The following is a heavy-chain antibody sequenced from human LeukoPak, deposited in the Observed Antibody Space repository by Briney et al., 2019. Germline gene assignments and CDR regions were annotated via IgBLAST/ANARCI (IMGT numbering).Heavy chain of an antibody. CDR3: AKQLGYCSDGSCYFPY. CDR2: IRGSGDST. Sequence: GGSLRLSCDASGFTFSNYAMSWVRQAPGKGLEWVSTIRGSGDSTFYADSVQGRFTISRDNSKSTLCLQMNSLRAEDTAVYYCAKQLGYCSDGSCYFPYWGQGTLVTVSS. V-gene: IGHV3-23*01. J-gene: IGHJ4*02. D-gene: IGHD2-15*01. CDR1: GFTFSNYA.